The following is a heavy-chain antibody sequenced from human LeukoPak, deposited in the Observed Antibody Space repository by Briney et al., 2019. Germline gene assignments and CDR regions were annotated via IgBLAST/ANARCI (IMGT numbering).Heavy chain of an antibody. D-gene: IGHD5-12*01. CDR3: ARGPTVDIVANSYHTPLFDY. J-gene: IGHJ4*02. CDR1: GYTLTSYY. Sequence: GASVTVSCKASGYTLTSYYMHWVRQAPGQGLAWMGIINPSGGSTSYAQKFQGRVTMTNDMSTSTVYMELSSLRSEDTAVYYCARGPTVDIVANSYHTPLFDYWGQGTLVTVSS. V-gene: IGHV1-46*01. CDR2: INPSGGST.